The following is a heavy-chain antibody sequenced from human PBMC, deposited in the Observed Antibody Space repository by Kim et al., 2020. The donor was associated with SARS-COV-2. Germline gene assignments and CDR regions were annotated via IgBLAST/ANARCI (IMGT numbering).Heavy chain of an antibody. D-gene: IGHD1-26*01. V-gene: IGHV4-4*07. CDR1: GDSLTNNYY. Sequence: SETLSLTCTVSGDSLTNNYYWTWIRQPAGKGLEWIGRIYTNGDTNYNPSLQSRVVMSLDTSKNYFTLKLNSVTAADTAVYYWSATVLQTCMGVHGNYNWFDPWGKGTLVTVSS. CDR2: IYTNGDT. J-gene: IGHJ5*02. CDR3: SATVLQTCMGVHGNYNWFDP.